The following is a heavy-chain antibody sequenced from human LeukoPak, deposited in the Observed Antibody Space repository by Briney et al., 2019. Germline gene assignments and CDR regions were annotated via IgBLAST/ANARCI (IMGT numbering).Heavy chain of an antibody. J-gene: IGHJ2*01. D-gene: IGHD3-22*01. V-gene: IGHV3-23*01. Sequence: PGGSLRLSCTASGVAFNNFAMNWVRQTPGKGLEWVSAISGSGGTTYYADSVKGRFTISRDNSKNTMILQMNSLRAEDTAVYYCATAARSGYGYFDLWGRGTLVTVSS. CDR1: GVAFNNFA. CDR3: ATAARSGYGYFDL. CDR2: ISGSGGTT.